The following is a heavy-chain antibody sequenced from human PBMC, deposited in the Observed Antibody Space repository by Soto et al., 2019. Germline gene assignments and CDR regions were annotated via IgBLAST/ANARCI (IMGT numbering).Heavy chain of an antibody. CDR1: GCIFTSYY. V-gene: IGHV1-46*01. J-gene: IGHJ5*02. CDR2: INPSGGST. D-gene: IGHD6-6*01. CDR3: ARERPPYSSSSHWFDP. Sequence: ASVKVSFKASGCIFTSYYMHWVRQAPGQGLEWMGIINPSGGSTSYAQKFQGRVTMTRDTSTSTVYMELSSLRSEDTAVYYCARERPPYSSSSHWFDPWGQGTLVTVSS.